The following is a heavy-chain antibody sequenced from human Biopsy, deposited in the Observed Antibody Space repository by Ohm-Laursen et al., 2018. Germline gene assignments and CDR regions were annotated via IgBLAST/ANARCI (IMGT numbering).Heavy chain of an antibody. J-gene: IGHJ5*02. CDR1: GGSFSGYY. V-gene: IGHV4-34*01. CDR3: AVKSYFSTSFDP. D-gene: IGHD1-26*01. Sequence: SETPSLTCAVYGGSFSGYYWSWIRQPPGKGLEWIGEINHSGSTNFNPSFKSRVTISVDTSKNQFSLKLSSVTAADTAVYYCAVKSYFSTSFDPWGQGTLVTVSS. CDR2: INHSGST.